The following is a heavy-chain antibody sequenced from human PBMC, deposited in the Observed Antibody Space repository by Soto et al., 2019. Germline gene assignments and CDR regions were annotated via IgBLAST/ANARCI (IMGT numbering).Heavy chain of an antibody. CDR3: ARGRTGTTRNWFDP. D-gene: IGHD1-7*01. J-gene: IGHJ5*02. CDR2: ISYDGSNK. V-gene: IGHV3-30-3*01. Sequence: QVQLVESGGGVVQPGRSLRLSCAASGFTFSSFAMHWVRQGPGKGLEWVAVISYDGSNKYYADSAKGRFTISRDNSKNTLYLKMNSLRPDDTAVYYCARGRTGTTRNWFDPWGQGTLVTVSS. CDR1: GFTFSSFA.